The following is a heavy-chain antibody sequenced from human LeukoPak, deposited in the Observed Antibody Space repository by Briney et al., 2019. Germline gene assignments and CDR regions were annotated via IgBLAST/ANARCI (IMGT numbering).Heavy chain of an antibody. CDR1: GFTFSSYA. V-gene: IGHV3-30-3*01. CDR2: ISYDGSNK. CDR3: ARDVGWLAGYFDY. D-gene: IGHD6-19*01. Sequence: GGSLRLSCAASGFTFSSYAMHWVRQAPGKGLEWVAVISYDGSNKYYADSVKGRFTISRDNSKNTLYLQMNSLRAEDTAVYYCARDVGWLAGYFDYWGQGTLVTVSS. J-gene: IGHJ4*02.